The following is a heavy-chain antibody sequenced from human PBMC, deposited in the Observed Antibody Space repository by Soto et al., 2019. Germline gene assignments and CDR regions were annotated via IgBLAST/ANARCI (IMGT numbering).Heavy chain of an antibody. CDR3: AKLSNYDTRGYFDGY. CDR2: ISGSGVST. V-gene: IGHV3-23*01. D-gene: IGHD3-22*01. Sequence: LRLSCAASGFTFTNYGMTWVRQAPGKGLEWVSGISGSGVSTYYADSVKGRFTISRDNSKNTLYLQMSSLRAEDTAVYFCAKLSNYDTRGYFDGYWGQGTLVTVSS. J-gene: IGHJ4*02. CDR1: GFTFTNYG.